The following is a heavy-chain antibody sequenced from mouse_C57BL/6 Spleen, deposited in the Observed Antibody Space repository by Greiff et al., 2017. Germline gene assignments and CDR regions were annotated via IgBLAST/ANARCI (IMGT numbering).Heavy chain of an antibody. V-gene: IGHV1-81*01. Sequence: QVQLQQSGAELARPGASVKLSCKASGYTFTSYGISWVKQRTGQGLELIGEIYPRSGNTYYNEKFKGKATLTADKSSSTAYMELRSLTSEDSAVYFCARSGGNLYYYAMDYWGQGTSVTVSS. CDR3: ARSGGNLYYYAMDY. D-gene: IGHD2-1*01. J-gene: IGHJ4*01. CDR2: IYPRSGNT. CDR1: GYTFTSYG.